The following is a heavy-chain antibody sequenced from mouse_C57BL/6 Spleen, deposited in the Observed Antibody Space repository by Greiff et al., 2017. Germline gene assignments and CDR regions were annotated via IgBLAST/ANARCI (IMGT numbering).Heavy chain of an antibody. V-gene: IGHV1-82*01. CDR1: GYAFSSSW. CDR3: ARSGTVVAFDY. D-gene: IGHD1-1*01. J-gene: IGHJ2*01. Sequence: VKLQESGPELVKPGASVKISCKASGYAFSSSWMNWVKPRPGKGLEWIGRIYPGDGDTNYNGKFKGKATLTADKSSSTAYMQLSSLTSEDSAVYFCARSGTVVAFDYWGQGTTLTVSS. CDR2: IYPGDGDT.